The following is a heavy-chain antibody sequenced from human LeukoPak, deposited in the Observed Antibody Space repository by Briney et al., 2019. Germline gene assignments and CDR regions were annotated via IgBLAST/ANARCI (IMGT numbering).Heavy chain of an antibody. CDR3: ARGGHSGYDLLFDY. CDR2: LYSGGST. J-gene: IGHJ4*02. Sequence: GGSLRLSCAVSGFNVSINHMSWVRQAPGKGLEWVSFLYSGGSTYYTDSVKGRFTISRDSSKNTVYLQMNSLRAEDTAVYYCARGGHSGYDLLFDYWGQGTLVSVSS. D-gene: IGHD5-12*01. V-gene: IGHV3-53*01. CDR1: GFNVSINH.